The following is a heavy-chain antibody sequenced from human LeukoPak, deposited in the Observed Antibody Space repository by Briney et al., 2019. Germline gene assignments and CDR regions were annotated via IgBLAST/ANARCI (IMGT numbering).Heavy chain of an antibody. J-gene: IGHJ6*02. CDR2: IIPIFGTA. V-gene: IGHV1-69*13. CDR1: GGTFSSYA. D-gene: IGHD6-13*01. CDR3: ARDPGISSSRYYYYGMDV. Sequence: ASVKVSCKASGGTFSSYAISWVRQAPGQGLEWMGGIIPIFGTANYAQKFQGRVTITADESTSTAYVELSSLRSEDTAVYYCARDPGISSSRYYYYGMDVWGQGTTVTVSS.